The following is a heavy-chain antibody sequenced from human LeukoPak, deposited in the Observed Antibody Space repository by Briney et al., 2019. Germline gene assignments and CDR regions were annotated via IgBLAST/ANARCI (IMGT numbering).Heavy chain of an antibody. V-gene: IGHV1-69*04. Sequence: SVKVSCKASGGTFSSYAINWVRQAPGQGLEWMGRIIPILGITNYAQKFQGRVTITADKSTSTAYMELSSLRSEDTAVYYCARVEDCSIGICPFDYWGQGTLVTVSS. CDR1: GGTFSSYA. J-gene: IGHJ4*02. D-gene: IGHD2-8*01. CDR3: ARVEDCSIGICPFDY. CDR2: IIPILGIT.